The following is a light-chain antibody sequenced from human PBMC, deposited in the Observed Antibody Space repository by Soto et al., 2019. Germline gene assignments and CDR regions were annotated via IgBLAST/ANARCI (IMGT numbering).Light chain of an antibody. J-gene: IGKJ4*01. Sequence: DIQMTQSPSTLSASVGDRVTITCRAGQSISSWLAWYQQKPGKAPNLLIYKASTLKRGVPSRFSGSGSGTEFTLTINSLQPDDFATYYRQQYNSYPLTFGGGTKVEIK. CDR1: QSISSW. CDR3: QQYNSYPLT. CDR2: KAS. V-gene: IGKV1-5*03.